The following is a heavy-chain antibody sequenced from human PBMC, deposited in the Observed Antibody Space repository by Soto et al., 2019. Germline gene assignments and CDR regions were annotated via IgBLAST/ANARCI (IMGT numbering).Heavy chain of an antibody. V-gene: IGHV4-59*01. CDR3: ARTSGWLAPFDY. CDR2: IYYSGST. D-gene: IGHD6-19*01. J-gene: IGHJ4*02. CDR1: GGSISSYY. Sequence: SETLSLTCTVSGGSISSYYWSWIRQPPGKGLEWIGYIYYSGSTNYNPSLKSRVTISVDTSKNQFSLKLSSVTAADTAVYYCARTSGWLAPFDYWGQGTLVTVSS.